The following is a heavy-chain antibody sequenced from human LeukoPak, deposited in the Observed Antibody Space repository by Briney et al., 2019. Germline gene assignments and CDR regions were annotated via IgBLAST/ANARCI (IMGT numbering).Heavy chain of an antibody. CDR2: ISDEGNSR. V-gene: IGHV3-30-3*01. CDR1: GFSFSAFP. Sequence: GGSLRLSCAASGFSFSAFPMHWVRQAPGKGLEWVAAISDEGNSRYNTDSVKGRVSISRDNSKNTLYLQMNSLRADDTGLYYCARALRGYSSGWYGGYWGQGTLVTVCS. D-gene: IGHD6-19*01. CDR3: ARALRGYSSGWYGGY. J-gene: IGHJ4*02.